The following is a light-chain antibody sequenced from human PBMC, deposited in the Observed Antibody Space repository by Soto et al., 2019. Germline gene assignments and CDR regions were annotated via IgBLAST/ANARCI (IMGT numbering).Light chain of an antibody. CDR1: QGISSY. CDR2: AAS. V-gene: IGKV1-9*01. Sequence: DIQLTQSPSFLSASVGDRVTITCRASQGISSYLAWYQQKPGKAPKLLIYAASTLQSGVPSRFSGSGSGTEFTLTISNLKPEDFATYYCQQLNSYPPRTCGQDPKLEIK. CDR3: QQLNSYPPRT. J-gene: IGKJ2*02.